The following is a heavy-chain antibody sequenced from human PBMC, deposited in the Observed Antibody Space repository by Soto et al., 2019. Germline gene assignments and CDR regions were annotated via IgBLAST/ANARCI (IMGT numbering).Heavy chain of an antibody. D-gene: IGHD1-1*01. Sequence: GGSLRLSCAASGFTFTNAWMSWVRQAPGKGLEWVGRIKIKTDGGTTDYAAPVKGRFTISRDDSKNTLYLQMNSLKTEDTAVYYCTTDLGTQFDDGMDVWGQGTTVTVSS. V-gene: IGHV3-15*01. J-gene: IGHJ6*02. CDR1: GFTFTNAW. CDR2: IKIKTDGGTT. CDR3: TTDLGTQFDDGMDV.